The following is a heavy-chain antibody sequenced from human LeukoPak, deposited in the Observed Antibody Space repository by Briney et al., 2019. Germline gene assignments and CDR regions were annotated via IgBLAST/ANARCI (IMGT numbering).Heavy chain of an antibody. J-gene: IGHJ6*03. CDR3: ARVSGSWYWGYYYYYMDV. Sequence: GGSLRLSCAASGFTFSSYWMHWVRQAPGKGLVWVSRINSDGSSTSYADSVKGRFTISRDNAKNTLYLQMNSLRAEDTAVYYCARVSGSWYWGYYYYYMDVWGKGTTVTVSS. V-gene: IGHV3-74*01. D-gene: IGHD6-13*01. CDR2: INSDGSST. CDR1: GFTFSSYW.